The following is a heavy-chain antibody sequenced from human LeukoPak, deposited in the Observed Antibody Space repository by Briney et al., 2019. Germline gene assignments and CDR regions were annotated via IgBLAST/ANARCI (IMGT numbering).Heavy chain of an antibody. Sequence: PGGSLRLSCAASGFIFSSYSMNWVRQAPGKGLEWASSIRSSSSYIYYAESVKGRFTISRDNANNSMYLQMNSLRAEDTAVYYCARERGITASADWFDPWGRGTLVTVSS. V-gene: IGHV3-21*01. J-gene: IGHJ5*02. CDR1: GFIFSSYS. D-gene: IGHD1-20*01. CDR2: IRSSSSYI. CDR3: ARERGITASADWFDP.